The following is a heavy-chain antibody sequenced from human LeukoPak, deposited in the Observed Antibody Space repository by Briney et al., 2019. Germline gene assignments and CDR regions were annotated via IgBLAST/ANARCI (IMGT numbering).Heavy chain of an antibody. Sequence: ASVKVSCKASGYTFTSYYMHRVRQAPGQGLVWMGVINPSGGGTVYAPKFQGRVTLTRDTSTTTVYMELSSLRSDDTAVYYCARGYCSGDCFTLFDYWGQGTLVTVSS. CDR1: GYTFTSYY. V-gene: IGHV1-46*01. J-gene: IGHJ4*02. CDR3: ARGYCSGDCFTLFDY. D-gene: IGHD2-21*02. CDR2: INPSGGGT.